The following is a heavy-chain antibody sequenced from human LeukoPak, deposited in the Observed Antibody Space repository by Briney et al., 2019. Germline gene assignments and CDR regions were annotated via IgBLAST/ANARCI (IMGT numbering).Heavy chain of an antibody. J-gene: IGHJ5*02. V-gene: IGHV1-2*02. CDR2: INPNSGGT. D-gene: IGHD1-26*01. CDR1: GYTFTGYY. CDR3: ARARYSGSYGWFDP. Sequence: ASVKVSCKASGYTFTGYYMHWARQAPGQGLEWMGWINPNSGGTNYAQKFQGRVTMTRDTSISTAYMELSRLRSDDTAVYYCARARYSGSYGWFDPWGQGTLVTVSS.